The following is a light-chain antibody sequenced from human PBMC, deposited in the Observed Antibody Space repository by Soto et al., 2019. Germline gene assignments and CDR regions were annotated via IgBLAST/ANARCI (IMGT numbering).Light chain of an antibody. V-gene: IGKV1-27*01. J-gene: IGKJ5*01. CDR2: GAS. CDR1: QGISDY. Sequence: DIQMTQSPSSLSASVGDRVTITCRASQGISDYLAGYQQKPGKAPILLIYGASTLHSGVPSRFSGSGSWTDFTLTITSLQPEDVATYYCQKYNSASITFGQGTRLESK. CDR3: QKYNSASIT.